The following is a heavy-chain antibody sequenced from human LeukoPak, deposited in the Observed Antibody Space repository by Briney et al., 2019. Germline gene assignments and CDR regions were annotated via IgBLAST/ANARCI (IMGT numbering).Heavy chain of an antibody. CDR1: DASVTTYS. CDR3: ARDHYGSGSYKDYFDY. Sequence: AETLSLTCTVSDASVTTYSWSWLRQPAGRGLEWIGRMYSSGATKYNPSLKSRVTISADTSKNQFSLKLPSVTAADTAVYYCARDHYGSGSYKDYFDYWGHGIQVTVSS. CDR2: MYSSGAT. J-gene: IGHJ4*01. V-gene: IGHV4-4*07. D-gene: IGHD3-10*01.